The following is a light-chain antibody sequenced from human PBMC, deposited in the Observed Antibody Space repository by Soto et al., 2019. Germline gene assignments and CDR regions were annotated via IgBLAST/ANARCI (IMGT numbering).Light chain of an antibody. J-gene: IGKJ1*01. CDR3: QHYGSSSWT. Sequence: EIVLTQSPGTLSLPPGERATLSCRASQSVRSSYLAWYQQKFGQAPRLLIYGASSRATGIPDRFSGSGSGTDFTLTISRLGPEDFAVYYCQHYGSSSWTFGKGTKVDIK. CDR2: GAS. V-gene: IGKV3-20*01. CDR1: QSVRSSY.